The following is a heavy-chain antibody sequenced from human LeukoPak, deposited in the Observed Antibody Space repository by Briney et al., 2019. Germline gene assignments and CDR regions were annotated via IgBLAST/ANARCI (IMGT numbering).Heavy chain of an antibody. CDR2: IYHSGST. CDR3: ARINSSGWYDFDY. J-gene: IGHJ4*02. V-gene: IGHV4-38-2*02. D-gene: IGHD6-19*01. CDR1: GGSISSGYY. Sequence: SETLSLTCTVSGGSISSGYYWGWIRQPPGKGLEWIGSIYHSGSTYYNPSLKSRVTISVDTSKNQFSLKLSSVTAADTAVYYCARINSSGWYDFDYWGQGTLVTVSS.